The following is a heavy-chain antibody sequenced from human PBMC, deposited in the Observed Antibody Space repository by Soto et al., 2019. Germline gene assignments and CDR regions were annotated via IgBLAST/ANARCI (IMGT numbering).Heavy chain of an antibody. CDR2: ISCNSGRI. J-gene: IGHJ5*01. D-gene: IGHD3-22*01. Sequence: EVHLVESGGGLVRPGRSLRLSCAASGFKFEDYAMHWVRQGPGKGLEWVSGISCNSGRIGYADSVKGRFIISRDNAKNSLLLHMNSLRADATDLYSCAQAPHYYDSGSFDQHPDSWGHGTLVTVSS. CDR3: AQAPHYYDSGSFDQHPDS. CDR1: GFKFEDYA. V-gene: IGHV3-9*01.